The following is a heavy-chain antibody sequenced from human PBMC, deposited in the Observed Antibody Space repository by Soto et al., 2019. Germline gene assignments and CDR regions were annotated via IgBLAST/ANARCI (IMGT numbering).Heavy chain of an antibody. D-gene: IGHD2-2*02. CDR1: GYTFTSYG. J-gene: IGHJ6*02. CDR3: ARDWDGYCSSTSCYKVVDYYGMDV. Sequence: QVQLVQSGAEVKKPGASVKVSCKASGYTFTSYGISWVRQAPGQGLEWMGWISAYNGNTNYAQKLQGRVTMTTDTSTSTAYMELRSLRSEDTDVYYCARDWDGYCSSTSCYKVVDYYGMDVWGQGTTVTVSS. CDR2: ISAYNGNT. V-gene: IGHV1-18*01.